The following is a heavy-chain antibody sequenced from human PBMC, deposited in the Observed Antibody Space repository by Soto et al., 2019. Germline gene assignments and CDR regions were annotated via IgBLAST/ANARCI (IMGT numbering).Heavy chain of an antibody. CDR2: IYYSGST. CDR3: AGAISSSPGWFDP. CDR1: GGSVSSGSYY. J-gene: IGHJ5*02. Sequence: SETLSLTCTVSGGSVSSGSYYWSWIRQPPGKGLEWIGYIYYSGSTNYNPSLKSRVTISVDTSKNQFSRKLSSVTAADTAVYYCAGAISSSPGWFDPWGQGTLVTVSS. V-gene: IGHV4-61*01. D-gene: IGHD6-6*01.